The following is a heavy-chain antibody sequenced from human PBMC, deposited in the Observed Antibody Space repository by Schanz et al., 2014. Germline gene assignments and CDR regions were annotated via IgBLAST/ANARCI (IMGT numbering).Heavy chain of an antibody. D-gene: IGHD3-9*01. CDR1: GFTFSDHF. Sequence: AQLVESGGGVVQPGRSLRLSCAASGFTFSDHFMDWVRQAPGKGLEWVGHSRNKGHSYTSEYAASVKGRFTISRDESESSLYLQMDSLKTENTAVYYCARRNFYDKSAAFDYWGQGSLVADSS. CDR3: ARRNFYDKSAAFDY. V-gene: IGHV3-72*01. J-gene: IGHJ4*02. CDR2: SRNKGHSYTS.